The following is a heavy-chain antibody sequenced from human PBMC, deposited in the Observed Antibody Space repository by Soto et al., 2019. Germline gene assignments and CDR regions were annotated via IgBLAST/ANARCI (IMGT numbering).Heavy chain of an antibody. Sequence: PSETLSLTCTVSGGSISSSSYYWGWIRQPPGKGLEWIGSIYYSGSTYYNPSLKSRVTISVDTSKNQFSLKLSSVTAADTAVYYCARLSAATVTAENWFDPWGQGTLVTVSS. D-gene: IGHD4-17*01. CDR3: ARLSAATVTAENWFDP. CDR1: GGSISSSSYY. V-gene: IGHV4-39*01. J-gene: IGHJ5*02. CDR2: IYYSGST.